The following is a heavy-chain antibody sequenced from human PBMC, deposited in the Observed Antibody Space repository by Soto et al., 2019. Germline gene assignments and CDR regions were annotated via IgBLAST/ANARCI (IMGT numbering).Heavy chain of an antibody. CDR3: ARGKDYIWGSYRRSIDY. V-gene: IGHV4-34*01. Sequence: SETLSLTCAVYGGSFSGYYWSWIRQPPGKGLEWIGEINHSGSTNYNPSLKSRVTVSVDTSKNQFSLKLSSVTAADTAVYYCARGKDYIWGSYRRSIDYRGQGTLVTVSS. D-gene: IGHD3-16*02. J-gene: IGHJ4*02. CDR2: INHSGST. CDR1: GGSFSGYY.